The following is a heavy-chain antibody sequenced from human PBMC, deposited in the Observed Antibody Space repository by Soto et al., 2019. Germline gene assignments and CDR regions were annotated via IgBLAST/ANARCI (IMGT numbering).Heavy chain of an antibody. CDR1: GGSISSYY. Sequence: SETLSLTCTVSGGSISSYYWSWIRQPPGKGLEWIGYIYYSGSTNYNPSLKSRVTISVDTSKNQFSLKLSSVTAADTAVYYCARAGAYSYGLFDYWGQGTLVTVSS. J-gene: IGHJ4*02. CDR2: IYYSGST. CDR3: ARAGAYSYGLFDY. D-gene: IGHD5-18*01. V-gene: IGHV4-59*01.